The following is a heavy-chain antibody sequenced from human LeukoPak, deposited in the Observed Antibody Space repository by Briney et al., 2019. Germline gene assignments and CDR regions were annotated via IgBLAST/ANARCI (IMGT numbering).Heavy chain of an antibody. CDR3: ARDRPPLQYEDY. V-gene: IGHV3-7*01. Sequence: GGSLRLSCADSGFTFSSYWMSWVRQAPGKGLEWVANIKQDGSEKYYVDSVKGRFTISRDNAKNSLYLQMNSLRAEDTAVYYCARDRPPLQYEDYWGQGTLVTVSS. D-gene: IGHD4-11*01. CDR2: IKQDGSEK. J-gene: IGHJ4*02. CDR1: GFTFSSYW.